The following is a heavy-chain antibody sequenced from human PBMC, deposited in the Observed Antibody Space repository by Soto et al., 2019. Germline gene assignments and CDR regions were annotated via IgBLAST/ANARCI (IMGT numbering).Heavy chain of an antibody. D-gene: IGHD3-22*01. CDR3: ARYRHRRGDSCNYYYIMDL. J-gene: IGHJ6*02. CDR1: RGLFSSYV. V-gene: IGHV1-69*10. Sequence: SVKVSCKAPRGLFSSYVFNWVRQAPGQGLEWMGGVNPILNIADHAQKFQGRVTITADASTGTVYMELSSLRSDDTATYFCARYRHRRGDSCNYYYIMDLWGQGTTVTGS. CDR2: VNPILNIA.